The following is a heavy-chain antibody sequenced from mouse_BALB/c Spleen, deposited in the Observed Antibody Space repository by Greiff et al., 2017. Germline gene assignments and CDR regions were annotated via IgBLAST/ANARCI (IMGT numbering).Heavy chain of an antibody. J-gene: IGHJ3*01. CDR3: ARQGYYGNPFAY. D-gene: IGHD2-1*01. V-gene: IGHV5-12-2*01. CDR1: GFTFSSYT. CDR2: ISNGGGST. Sequence: EVKLMESGGGLVQPGGSLKLSCAASGFTFSSYTMSWVRQTPEKRLEWVAYISNGGGSTYYPDTVKGRFTISRDNAKNTLYLQMSSLKSEDTAMYYCARQGYYGNPFAYWGQGTLVTVSA.